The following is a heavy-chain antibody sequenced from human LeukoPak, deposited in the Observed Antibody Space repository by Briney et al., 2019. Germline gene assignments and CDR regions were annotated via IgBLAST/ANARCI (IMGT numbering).Heavy chain of an antibody. CDR3: ARASRDGYNYPHFDY. V-gene: IGHV4-61*08. J-gene: IGHJ4*02. CDR1: GGSISSSDNY. D-gene: IGHD5-24*01. CDR2: IYYSGST. Sequence: SETLSLTCTVSGGSISSSDNYWGWIRQPPGKTLEWIGYIYYSGSTNYNPSLKSRVTISVDTSKNQFSLKLSSVTAADTAVYYCARASRDGYNYPHFDYWGQGTLVTVSS.